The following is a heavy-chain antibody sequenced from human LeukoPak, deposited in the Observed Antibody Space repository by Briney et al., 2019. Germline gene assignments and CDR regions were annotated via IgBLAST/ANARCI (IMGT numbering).Heavy chain of an antibody. Sequence: SETLSLTCAVYGGSFSNYYWSWIRQSPGKGLGWIGEINHSGSTYYNPSLKSRVTMSVDTSKNQFSLKLSSVTAADTAVYYCARSGCSGGSCRVFDYWGQGTLVTVSS. V-gene: IGHV4-34*01. CDR2: INHSGST. J-gene: IGHJ4*02. CDR1: GGSFSNYY. D-gene: IGHD2-15*01. CDR3: ARSGCSGGSCRVFDY.